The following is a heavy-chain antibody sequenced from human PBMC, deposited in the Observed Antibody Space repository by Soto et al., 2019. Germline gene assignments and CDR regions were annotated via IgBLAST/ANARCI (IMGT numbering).Heavy chain of an antibody. Sequence: QVQLVESGGGVVQPGRSLRLSCAASGFTFSSYGMHWVRQAPGKGLEWVAVISYDGSNKYYADSVKGRFTISRDNSKYXLXXQTNGLRAEDAAVYYCAKDAIAAAGASVFGWYLDLWGRGTQVTVSS. CDR1: GFTFSSYG. CDR3: AKDAIAAAGASVFGWYLDL. CDR2: ISYDGSNK. J-gene: IGHJ2*01. V-gene: IGHV3-30*18. D-gene: IGHD6-13*01.